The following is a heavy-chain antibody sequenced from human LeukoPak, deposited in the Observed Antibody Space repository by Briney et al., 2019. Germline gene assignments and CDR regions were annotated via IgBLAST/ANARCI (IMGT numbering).Heavy chain of an antibody. J-gene: IGHJ5*02. Sequence: ASVKVSCKASGYTFTGYYMHWVRQAPGQGLEWMGWINPNSGGTNYAQKFQGRVTMTRDTSISTAYMELSRLRSDDTAVYYCARVPNGDYESEWFDPWGQGTLVTVSS. CDR2: INPNSGGT. CDR3: ARVPNGDYESEWFDP. D-gene: IGHD4-17*01. CDR1: GYTFTGYY. V-gene: IGHV1-2*02.